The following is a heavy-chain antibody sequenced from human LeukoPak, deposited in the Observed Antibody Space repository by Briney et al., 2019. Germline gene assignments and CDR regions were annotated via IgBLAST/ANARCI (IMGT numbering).Heavy chain of an antibody. CDR1: GGSFSGYY. Sequence: PSETLSLTCAVYGGSFSGYYWSWIRQPPGKGLEWIGEINHSGSTNYNPSLKSRVTISVDTSKNQFSLKLSSVTAADTAVYYCARGRIAAAGTDVNSRWYFDLWGRGTLVTVSS. J-gene: IGHJ2*01. CDR2: INHSGST. D-gene: IGHD6-13*01. V-gene: IGHV4-34*01. CDR3: ARGRIAAAGTDVNSRWYFDL.